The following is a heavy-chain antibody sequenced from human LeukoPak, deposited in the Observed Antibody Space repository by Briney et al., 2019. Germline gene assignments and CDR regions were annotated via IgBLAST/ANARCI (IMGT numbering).Heavy chain of an antibody. J-gene: IGHJ4*02. V-gene: IGHV4-34*01. CDR2: INHSGST. CDR1: GGSFSGYY. Sequence: SETLSLTFAVYGGSFSGYYWSWIRQPPGKGLEWIGEINHSGSTNYNPSLKSRVTISVDTSKNQFSLKLNSVTAADTALYYCARGRGYNAFDYWGQGTLVTVSS. CDR3: ARGRGYNAFDY. D-gene: IGHD5-24*01.